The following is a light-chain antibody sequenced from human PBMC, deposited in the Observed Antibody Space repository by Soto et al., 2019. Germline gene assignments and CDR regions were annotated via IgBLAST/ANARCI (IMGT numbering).Light chain of an antibody. CDR3: ASYANSSTLV. CDR1: NSDVGAYNY. J-gene: IGLJ3*02. CDR2: EVN. Sequence: QSALTQPASVSGSPGQSITISCTGTNSDVGAYNYVSWYQQHPGKAPKLMIYEVNNRPSGVSDRFSGSKSGNTASLTISGLHADDEADYYCASYANSSTLVFGGGTPLTVL. V-gene: IGLV2-14*01.